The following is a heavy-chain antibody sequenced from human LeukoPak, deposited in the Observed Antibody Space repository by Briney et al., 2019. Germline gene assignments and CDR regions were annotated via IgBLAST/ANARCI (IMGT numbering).Heavy chain of an antibody. D-gene: IGHD3-9*01. CDR2: ISGSGGST. Sequence: GGSLRLSCAASGFTFSSYAMSWVSQAPGKGLEWVSAISGSGGSTYYADSVKGRFTISRDNSKNTLYLQMNSLRAEDTAVYYCAKTVVTTIFKRGNAFDIWGQGTMVTVSS. V-gene: IGHV3-23*01. CDR3: AKTVVTTIFKRGNAFDI. J-gene: IGHJ3*02. CDR1: GFTFSSYA.